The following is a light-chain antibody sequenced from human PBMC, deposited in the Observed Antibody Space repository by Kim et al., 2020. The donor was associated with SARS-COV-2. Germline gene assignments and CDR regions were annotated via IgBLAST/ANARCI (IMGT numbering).Light chain of an antibody. CDR1: KLGDTY. CDR2: QDR. J-gene: IGLJ2*01. Sequence: VSPGQTASSIFSGHKLGDTYACWYQQKPGQPPVLVIYQDRKRPSGIPDRFSGSNSGNTATLTISGTQSMDEADYYCQAWDSTTNVVFGGGTQLTVL. CDR3: QAWDSTTNVV. V-gene: IGLV3-1*01.